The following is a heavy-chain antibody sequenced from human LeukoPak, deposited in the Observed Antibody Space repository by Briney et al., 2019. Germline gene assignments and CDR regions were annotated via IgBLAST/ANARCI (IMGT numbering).Heavy chain of an antibody. Sequence: PGGSLXLSCAVSGFTFRSYAMRWVRQAPGKGREGVLDISGRGGTIYYADSVKGRFTISRDDYKNMLYVQMKSLRAQDTAVYYCAKGDSSGYPYYFDYWGQGTLVTVSS. CDR1: GFTFRSYA. CDR2: ISGRGGTI. CDR3: AKGDSSGYPYYFDY. V-gene: IGHV3-23*01. D-gene: IGHD3-22*01. J-gene: IGHJ4*02.